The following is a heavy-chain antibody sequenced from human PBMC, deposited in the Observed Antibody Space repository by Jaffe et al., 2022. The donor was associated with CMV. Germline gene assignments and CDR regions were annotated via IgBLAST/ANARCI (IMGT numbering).Heavy chain of an antibody. J-gene: IGHJ4*02. CDR1: GGSFSGYY. V-gene: IGHV4-34*01. CDR3: ARKPAFDY. Sequence: QVQLQQWGAGLLKPSETLSLTCAVYGGSFSGYYWSWIRQPPGKGLEWIGEINHSGSTNYNPSLKSRVTISVDTSKNQFSLKLSSVTAADTAVYYCARKPAFDYWGQGTLVTVSS. D-gene: IGHD2-2*01. CDR2: INHSGST.